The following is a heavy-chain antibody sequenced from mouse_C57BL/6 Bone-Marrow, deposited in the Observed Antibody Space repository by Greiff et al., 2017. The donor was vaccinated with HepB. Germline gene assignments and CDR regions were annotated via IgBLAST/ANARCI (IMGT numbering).Heavy chain of an antibody. CDR3: ARDRGVWLGDYFDY. J-gene: IGHJ2*01. CDR1: GYSITSGYY. Sequence: EVQLVESGPGLVKPSQSLSLTCSVTGYSITSGYYWNWIRQFPGNKLEWMGYISYDGSNNYNPSLKNRISITRDTSKNQFFLKLNSVTTEDTATYYCARDRGVWLGDYFDYWGQGTTLTVSS. CDR2: ISYDGSN. V-gene: IGHV3-6*01. D-gene: IGHD2-2*01.